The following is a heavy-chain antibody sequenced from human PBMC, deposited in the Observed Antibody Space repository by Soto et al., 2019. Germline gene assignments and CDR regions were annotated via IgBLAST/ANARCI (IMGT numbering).Heavy chain of an antibody. CDR3: AKDMEGLIWFGEFSNPYGMDV. D-gene: IGHD3-10*01. CDR1: GFTFSSYG. Sequence: GGSLRLSCAASGFTFSSYGMHWVRQAPGKGLEWVAVISYDGSNKYYADSVKGRFTISRDNSKNTLYLQMNSLRAEDTAVYYCAKDMEGLIWFGEFSNPYGMDVWGQGTKVTVSS. J-gene: IGHJ6*02. V-gene: IGHV3-30*18. CDR2: ISYDGSNK.